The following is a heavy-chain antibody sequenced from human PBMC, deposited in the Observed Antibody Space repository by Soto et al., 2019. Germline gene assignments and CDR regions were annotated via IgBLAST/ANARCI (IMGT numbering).Heavy chain of an antibody. V-gene: IGHV3-21*01. CDR2: ISSSSSYI. D-gene: IGHD2-2*01. CDR1: GFTFSSYS. Sequence: PGGSLRLSCAASGFTFSSYSMNWVRQAPGKGLEWVSSISSSSSYIYYADSVKGRFTISRDNAKNSLYLQMNSPRAEDTAVYYCARVLDGPLIVVVPAAMMSAFDIWGQGTMVTVSS. CDR3: ARVLDGPLIVVVPAAMMSAFDI. J-gene: IGHJ3*02.